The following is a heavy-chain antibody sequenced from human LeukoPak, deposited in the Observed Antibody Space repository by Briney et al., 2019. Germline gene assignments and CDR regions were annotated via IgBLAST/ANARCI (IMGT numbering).Heavy chain of an antibody. D-gene: IGHD1-26*01. Sequence: SVKLSCKASGGTFSSYAISWVRQAPGQGLEWMGGITPIFGTANYAQKFQGRVTITADKSTSTAYMELSSLRSEDTAVYYCARGVGATYFDYWGQGTLVTVSS. CDR1: GGTFSSYA. J-gene: IGHJ4*02. CDR2: ITPIFGTA. V-gene: IGHV1-69*06. CDR3: ARGVGATYFDY.